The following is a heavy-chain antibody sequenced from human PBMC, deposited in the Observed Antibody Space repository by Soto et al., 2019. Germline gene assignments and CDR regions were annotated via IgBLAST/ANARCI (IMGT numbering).Heavy chain of an antibody. CDR2: ISAYNGNT. D-gene: IGHD6-13*01. Sequence: HLVQSGTEVKRPGASVKVSCKASGYPFGNYGISWVRQAPGQGLEWMGWISAYNGNTKYAQKVQGRVTLTTDTSSNTAYMELRSLRSEDTAVYYCARDPSVVAAAFKDVWGQGTTVIVS. J-gene: IGHJ6*02. CDR1: GYPFGNYG. CDR3: ARDPSVVAAAFKDV. V-gene: IGHV1-18*04.